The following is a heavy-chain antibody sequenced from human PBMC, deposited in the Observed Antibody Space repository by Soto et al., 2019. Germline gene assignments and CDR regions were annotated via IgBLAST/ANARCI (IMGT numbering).Heavy chain of an antibody. CDR3: ATVHNTSRSFDY. D-gene: IGHD1-20*01. CDR1: GFSVNTYA. J-gene: IGHJ4*02. Sequence: GGSLRLSCAASGFSVNTYAMSWFRQAPGKGLEWVSTTGISGRTTYYADSVKGRFTVSRDDSKNTLDLQMSSLRAEDTAVYYCATVHNTSRSFDYWGQGTLVTVSS. CDR2: TGISGRTT. V-gene: IGHV3-23*01.